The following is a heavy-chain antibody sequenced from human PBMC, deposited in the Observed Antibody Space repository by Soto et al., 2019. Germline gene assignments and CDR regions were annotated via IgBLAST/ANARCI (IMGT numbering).Heavy chain of an antibody. V-gene: IGHV3-33*01. J-gene: IGHJ5*02. Sequence: LRLSCAASGFTFSSYGMHWVRQAPGKGLEWVAVIWYDGSNKYYADSVKGRFTISRDNSKNTLYLQMNSLRAEDTAVYYCARDQVLEPIWFYGFDPWGQGTLVT. D-gene: IGHD1-1*01. CDR1: GFTFSSYG. CDR2: IWYDGSNK. CDR3: ARDQVLEPIWFYGFDP.